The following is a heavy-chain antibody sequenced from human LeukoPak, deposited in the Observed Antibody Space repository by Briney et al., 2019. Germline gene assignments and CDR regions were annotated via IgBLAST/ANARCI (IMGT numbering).Heavy chain of an antibody. CDR1: GFAFSRSG. Sequence: GGSLRLSCAASGFAFSRSGMHWVRQAPGKGLEWVAVVWYDGSNKHYADSVKGRFTISRDNSNNTLYLQMNSLKTEDTTVYYCTRDRSDESFYDPGSYYYGMDVWGQGTTVTVSS. CDR2: VWYDGSNK. CDR3: TRDRSDESFYDPGSYYYGMDV. V-gene: IGHV3-33*01. J-gene: IGHJ6*02. D-gene: IGHD5/OR15-5a*01.